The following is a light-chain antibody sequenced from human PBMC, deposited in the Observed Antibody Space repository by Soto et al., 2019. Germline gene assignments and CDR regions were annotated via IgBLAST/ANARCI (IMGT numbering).Light chain of an antibody. CDR1: QSISSW. CDR3: QQYSIYPIT. V-gene: IGKV1-5*03. CDR2: KAS. Sequence: DIQMTQSPSTLSVSVGDRVTITCRASQSISSWLAWYQQKPGKAPKSLIYKASSLERGVPSRFSGIGSGTELTLTISSLQHDDFETYSCQQYSIYPITFGQGTRLEIK. J-gene: IGKJ5*01.